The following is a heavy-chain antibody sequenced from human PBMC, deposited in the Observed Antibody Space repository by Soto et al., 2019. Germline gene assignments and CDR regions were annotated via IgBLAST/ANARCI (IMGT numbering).Heavy chain of an antibody. Sequence: GGSLRLSCAASGFTFSSYWMSWVRQAPGKGLEWVANIKQDGSEKYYVDSVKGRFTISRDNAKNSLYLQMNSLRAEDTAVYYCASTPTPDYSNYFDYWGQGTLVTVSS. CDR3: ASTPTPDYSNYFDY. J-gene: IGHJ4*02. CDR1: GFTFSSYW. CDR2: IKQDGSEK. D-gene: IGHD4-4*01. V-gene: IGHV3-7*01.